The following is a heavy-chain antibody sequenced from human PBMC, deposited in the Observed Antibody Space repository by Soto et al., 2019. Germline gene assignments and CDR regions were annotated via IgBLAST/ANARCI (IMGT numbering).Heavy chain of an antibody. CDR2: IKEDGSEK. V-gene: IGHV3-7*03. CDR3: ARDGLPFALDI. Sequence: EMQVVQSGGGLVQPGGSLRLSCAASGFTLSSHWMSWVRQAPGKGLEWVAKIKEDGSEKNYGDSVKGRFTISRDNAKNSLYLQMNSLRAEDTAVYYCARDGLPFALDIWGQGTMVTV. CDR1: GFTLSSHW. D-gene: IGHD3-16*01. J-gene: IGHJ3*02.